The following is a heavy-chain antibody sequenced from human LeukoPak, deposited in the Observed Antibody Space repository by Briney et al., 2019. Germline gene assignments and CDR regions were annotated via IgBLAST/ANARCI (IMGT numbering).Heavy chain of an antibody. V-gene: IGHV3-73*01. CDR1: GFTFCGSA. CDR2: IRSKANSYAT. Sequence: GGSLKLSCATSGFTFCGSAIHWVRQASGKGLEWVGRIRSKANSYATTDVASVRGRFSISRDDSKNTAYLQMNSLKTEDTAVYYCTRPSYDSSVSGVVYWGQGTLVTVSS. D-gene: IGHD3-22*01. J-gene: IGHJ4*02. CDR3: TRPSYDSSVSGVVY.